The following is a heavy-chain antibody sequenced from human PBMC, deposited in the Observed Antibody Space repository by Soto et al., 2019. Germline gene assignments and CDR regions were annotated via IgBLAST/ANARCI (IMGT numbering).Heavy chain of an antibody. CDR2: INSDGSST. D-gene: IGHD3-10*01. Sequence: GGSLRLSCAASGFTFSSYWMHWVRQAPGKGLVWVSRINSDGSSTSYADSVKGRFTISRDNAKNTLYLQMNSLRAEDTAVYYCEKRGVLLGFDPWGQGTLVTVSS. V-gene: IGHV3-74*01. CDR1: GFTFSSYW. J-gene: IGHJ5*02. CDR3: EKRGVLLGFDP.